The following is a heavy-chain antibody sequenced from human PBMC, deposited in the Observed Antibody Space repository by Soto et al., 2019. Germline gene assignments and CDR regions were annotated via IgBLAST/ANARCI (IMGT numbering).Heavy chain of an antibody. CDR1: GFTFSNAW. J-gene: IGHJ4*02. V-gene: IGHV3-15*01. D-gene: IGHD5-12*01. CDR2: VKSKTDGGTI. Sequence: EVQLVESGGGLVKPGGSLRLSCAASGFTFSNAWMTWVRQAPGKGLEWVGRVKSKTDGGTIDYSAPVKDRFTISRDDSNNTLDLQMNSLKPEDTAVYYCIGTYSGSSMRFDYWGQGTLVTVSS. CDR3: IGTYSGSSMRFDY.